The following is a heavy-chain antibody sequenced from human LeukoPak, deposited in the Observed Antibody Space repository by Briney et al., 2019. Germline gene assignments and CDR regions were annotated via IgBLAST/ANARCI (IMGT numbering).Heavy chain of an antibody. CDR1: GFTFSSYW. D-gene: IGHD2-2*01. CDR3: ARGPYCDSTSCQSFFDY. CDR2: IKQDGSEK. J-gene: IGHJ4*02. Sequence: SGGSLRLSCVASGFTFSSYWITWVRQPPGKGLEWVANIKQDGSEKYYVDSVRGRFTISRDNARNSVSLQMNSLRAEDTAVYYCARGPYCDSTSCQSFFDYWGQGAPVTVSS. V-gene: IGHV3-7*01.